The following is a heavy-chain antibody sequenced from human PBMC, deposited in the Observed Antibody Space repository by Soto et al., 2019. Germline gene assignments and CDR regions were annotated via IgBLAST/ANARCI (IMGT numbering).Heavy chain of an antibody. CDR2: ISTHNGNT. V-gene: IGHV1-18*01. CDR1: GYTFIRYG. J-gene: IGHJ5*02. Sequence: EASVKVSCKASGYTFIRYGISWVRQAPGQGLEWMGWISTHNGNTYYAQNFQGRVTMTSDTPTSTAYMELRSLRSDGTAFYYCVRDEISSAGLDPWGQGTLVTVSS. CDR3: VRDEISSAGLDP.